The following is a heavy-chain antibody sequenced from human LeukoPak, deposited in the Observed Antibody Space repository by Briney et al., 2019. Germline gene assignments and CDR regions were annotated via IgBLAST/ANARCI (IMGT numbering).Heavy chain of an antibody. V-gene: IGHV3-23*01. CDR2: IRPDGDRT. CDR3: AREQSGTRGWYTVDY. CDR1: GFTFSTYA. J-gene: IGHJ4*01. D-gene: IGHD6-19*01. Sequence: HPGGSLRLSCAASGFTFSTYAITWVRQGPGKGLEWVSAIRPDGDRTYYANSVRGRFTISRDNSKDTVYLQINGLRVEDTAVYYCAREQSGTRGWYTVDYWGHGTLVTVSS.